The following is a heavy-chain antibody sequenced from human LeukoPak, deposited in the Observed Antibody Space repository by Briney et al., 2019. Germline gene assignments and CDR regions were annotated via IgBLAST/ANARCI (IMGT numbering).Heavy chain of an antibody. V-gene: IGHV3-9*03. D-gene: IGHD6-19*01. J-gene: IGHJ3*02. CDR2: INWNSGSI. CDR1: GFTFDDYA. CDR3: AKDIRAVAGASSAFDI. Sequence: GGSLRLSCAASGFTFDDYAMHWVRQAPGKGLVWVSGINWNSGSIGYADSVKGRFTISRDNAKNSLYLQMNSLRAEDMALYYCAKDIRAVAGASSAFDIWGQGTMVTVSS.